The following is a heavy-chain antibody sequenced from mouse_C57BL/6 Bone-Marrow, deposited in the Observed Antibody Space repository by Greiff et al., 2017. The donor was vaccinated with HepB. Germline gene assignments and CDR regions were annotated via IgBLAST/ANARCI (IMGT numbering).Heavy chain of an antibody. J-gene: IGHJ4*01. V-gene: IGHV5-9-1*02. Sequence: EVMLVESGEGLVKPGGSLKLSCAASGFTFSSYAMSWVRQTPEKRLEWVAYISSGGDYIYYADTVKGRFTISRDNARNTLYLQMSSLKSEDTAMYYCTRDYSNYDYAMDYWGQGTSVTVSS. CDR3: TRDYSNYDYAMDY. CDR2: ISSGGDYI. CDR1: GFTFSSYA. D-gene: IGHD2-5*01.